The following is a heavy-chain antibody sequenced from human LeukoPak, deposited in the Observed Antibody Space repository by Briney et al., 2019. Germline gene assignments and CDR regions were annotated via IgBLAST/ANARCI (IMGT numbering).Heavy chain of an antibody. CDR3: AKGSRRSGYSP. CDR1: GFTFNTYG. CDR2: ISGSGGAT. V-gene: IGHV3-23*01. Sequence: PGGSLRLSCAASGFTFNTYGMSWVRQAPGKGLEWVSGISGSGGATYYADSVKGRFTISRDDPHNTLYLQMNSLRAEDTAVYYCAKGSRRSGYSPWGQGTLVTVSS. J-gene: IGHJ5*02. D-gene: IGHD3-22*01.